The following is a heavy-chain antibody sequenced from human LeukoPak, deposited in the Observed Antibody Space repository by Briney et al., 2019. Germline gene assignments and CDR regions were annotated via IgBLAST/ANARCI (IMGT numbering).Heavy chain of an antibody. J-gene: IGHJ4*02. Sequence: ASVKVSCKASGYTFTSYGTSWVRQAPGQGLEWMGWISAYNGNTNYAQKLQGRVTMTTDTSTSTAYMELRSLRSDDTAVYYCARLIVVVPAAEYYFDYWGQGTLVTVSS. CDR1: GYTFTSYG. CDR3: ARLIVVVPAAEYYFDY. CDR2: ISAYNGNT. V-gene: IGHV1-18*01. D-gene: IGHD2-2*01.